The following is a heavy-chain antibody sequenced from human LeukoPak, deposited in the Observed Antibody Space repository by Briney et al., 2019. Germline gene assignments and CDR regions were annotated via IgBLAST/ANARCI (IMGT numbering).Heavy chain of an antibody. V-gene: IGHV3-7*01. D-gene: IGHD2/OR15-2a*01. CDR3: ARGISSMGFFYYYGMDV. CDR2: IKQDGSEK. J-gene: IGHJ6*02. CDR1: GFTFSSYW. Sequence: GGSLRLSCAASGFTFSSYWMSWVRQAPGKGLEWVANIKQDGSEKYYVDSVKGRFTISRDNAKNSLYLQMNSLRAEDTAVYYCARGISSMGFFYYYGMDVWGQGTTVTVSS.